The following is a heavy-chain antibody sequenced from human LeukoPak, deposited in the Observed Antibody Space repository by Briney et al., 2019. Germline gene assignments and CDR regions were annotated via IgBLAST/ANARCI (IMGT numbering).Heavy chain of an antibody. CDR3: AREVGYCSGGSCETWWFDP. D-gene: IGHD2-15*01. CDR2: INPNSGGT. CDR1: GYTFTSYG. Sequence: GASVKVSCKASGYTFTSYGISWVRQAPGQGLEWMGWINPNSGGTNYAQKFQGRVTMTRDTSISTAYMELSRLRSDDTAVYYCAREVGYCSGGSCETWWFDPWGQGTLVTVSS. J-gene: IGHJ5*02. V-gene: IGHV1-2*02.